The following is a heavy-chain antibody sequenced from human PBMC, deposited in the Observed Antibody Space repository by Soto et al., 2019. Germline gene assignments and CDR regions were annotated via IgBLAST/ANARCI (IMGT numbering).Heavy chain of an antibody. CDR2: IYYSENT. J-gene: IGHJ4*02. V-gene: IGHV4-39*01. CDR1: GGSISSSSNH. Sequence: QLQLQESGPGLVKPSETLSLTCTVSGGSISSSSNHWGWIRQPPGKGLEWIGNIYYSENTYYNPSLKSRVTISVDTSKNQFSPRLTSVTAADTPVYYCATHPPYGPLDHWGQGTLVTVSS. CDR3: ATHPPYGPLDH. D-gene: IGHD4-17*01.